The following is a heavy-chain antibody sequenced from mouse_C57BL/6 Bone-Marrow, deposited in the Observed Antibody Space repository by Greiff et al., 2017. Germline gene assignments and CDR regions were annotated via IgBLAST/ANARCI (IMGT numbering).Heavy chain of an antibody. J-gene: IGHJ3*01. Sequence: QVQLQQPGAELVKPGASVKLSCKASGYTFTSYWMHWVKQRPGQGLEWIGMIHPNSGSTNYNEKFKSKATLTVDKSSSTAYMHLISLTSEDSAVYYCARRNYEAWFAYWGQGTLVTVSA. CDR3: ARRNYEAWFAY. CDR1: GYTFTSYW. V-gene: IGHV1-64*01. CDR2: IHPNSGST. D-gene: IGHD1-1*01.